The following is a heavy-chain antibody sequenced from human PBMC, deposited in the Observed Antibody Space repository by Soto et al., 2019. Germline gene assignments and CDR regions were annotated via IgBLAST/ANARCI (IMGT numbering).Heavy chain of an antibody. Sequence: QVQLVESGGGVVQPGRSLRLSCAASGFTFSSYGMHWVRQAPGKGLEWVAVIWYDGSNKYYADSVKGRFTISRDNSKNTLYLQRNSLRAEDTAVYYCARDREPYFDWLGGDGMDVWGQGTTVTVSS. D-gene: IGHD3-9*01. V-gene: IGHV3-33*01. CDR2: IWYDGSNK. CDR3: ARDREPYFDWLGGDGMDV. CDR1: GFTFSSYG. J-gene: IGHJ6*02.